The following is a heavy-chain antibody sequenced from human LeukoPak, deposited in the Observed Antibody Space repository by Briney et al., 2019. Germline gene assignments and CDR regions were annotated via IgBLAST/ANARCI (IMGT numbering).Heavy chain of an antibody. Sequence: PGGSLRLSCAASGFTFSSYAMSWVRQAPGKGLEWVSAISGSGGSTYYADSVKGRFTISRDNSKNTLYLQMNSLRAEDTAVYYCAKGQGDSSGYYYYHYYGMDVWGQGTTVTVSS. CDR2: ISGSGGST. CDR3: AKGQGDSSGYYYYHYYGMDV. D-gene: IGHD3-22*01. J-gene: IGHJ6*02. CDR1: GFTFSSYA. V-gene: IGHV3-23*01.